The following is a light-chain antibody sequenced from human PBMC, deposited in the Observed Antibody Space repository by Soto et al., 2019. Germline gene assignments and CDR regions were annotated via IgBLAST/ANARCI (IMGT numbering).Light chain of an antibody. J-gene: IGKJ5*01. Sequence: QLTPDRSTVAEAVREDVGGSCRANKDIGNWMTWYQQKPGKAPKLLIYSASTLVRGVPSRFSGSGSGTEFTLTISGLQPGDSLTYYCQQAKSFPITIGQGARLE. V-gene: IGKV1-12*01. CDR1: KDIGNW. CDR2: SAS. CDR3: QQAKSFPIT.